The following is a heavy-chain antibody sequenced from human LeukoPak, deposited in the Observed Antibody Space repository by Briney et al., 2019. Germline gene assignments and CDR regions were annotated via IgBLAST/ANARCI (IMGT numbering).Heavy chain of an antibody. J-gene: IGHJ4*02. Sequence: PSETLSLTCTVSGGSISSSSYYWGWIRQPPGKGLEWIGSIYYSGSTYYNPSLKSRVTISVDTSKNQFSLKLSSVTAADTAVYYCARYRDYDILTGSSAAYYFDYWGQGTLVTVSS. D-gene: IGHD3-9*01. CDR1: GGSISSSSYY. V-gene: IGHV4-39*01. CDR2: IYYSGST. CDR3: ARYRDYDILTGSSAAYYFDY.